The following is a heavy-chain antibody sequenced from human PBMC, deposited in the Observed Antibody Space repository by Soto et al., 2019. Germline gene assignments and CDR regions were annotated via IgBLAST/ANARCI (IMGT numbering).Heavy chain of an antibody. CDR3: AKNPGYYYDSTGYHFDY. Sequence: PGGSLRLSCAAPGFTFSSYAMSWVRQAPGKGLEWVSAISGSGGSTYYADSVKGRFTISRDNSKNTLYLQMNSLRAEDTAVYYCAKNPGYYYDSTGYHFDYWGQGTLVTVSS. J-gene: IGHJ4*02. D-gene: IGHD3-22*01. CDR2: ISGSGGST. CDR1: GFTFSSYA. V-gene: IGHV3-23*01.